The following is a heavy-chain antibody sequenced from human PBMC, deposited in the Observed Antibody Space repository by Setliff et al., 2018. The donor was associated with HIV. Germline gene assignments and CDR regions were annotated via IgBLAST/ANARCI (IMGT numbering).Heavy chain of an antibody. CDR2: LLYDGSDD. Sequence: PRGSLKISCAASGFTFRSYAMHWVRQAPGKGLEWVAKLLYDGSDDFYSDSVKGRFTISRDNSNNTLFLQMNSLRPEDTAVYYCAREDVMTGYSFDYWGQGTLVTVSS. V-gene: IGHV3-30*04. CDR3: AREDVMTGYSFDY. J-gene: IGHJ4*02. D-gene: IGHD3-9*01. CDR1: GFTFRSYA.